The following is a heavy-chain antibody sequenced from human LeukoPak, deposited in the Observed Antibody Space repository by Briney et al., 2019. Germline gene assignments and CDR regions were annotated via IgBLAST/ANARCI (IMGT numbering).Heavy chain of an antibody. D-gene: IGHD6-19*01. Sequence: PSETLSLTCTVSGGSISSYYWSWIRQPPGKGLEWIGYIYYSGSTNYNPSLKSRVTISVDTSKNQFSLKLSSVTAADTAVYYCARERGSVAGFDYWGQGTLDTVSS. CDR3: ARERGSVAGFDY. J-gene: IGHJ4*02. CDR2: IYYSGST. CDR1: GGSISSYY. V-gene: IGHV4-59*01.